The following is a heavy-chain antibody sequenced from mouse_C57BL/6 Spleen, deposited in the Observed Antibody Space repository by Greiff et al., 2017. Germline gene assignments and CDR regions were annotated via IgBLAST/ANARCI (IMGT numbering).Heavy chain of an antibody. Sequence: QVQLKQPGAELVKPGASVKMSCKASGYTFTSYWITWVKQRPGQGLEWIGDIYPGSGSTNYNEKFKSKATLTVDTSSSTAYMQLSSLTSEDSAVYYCARPAYDYDDYAMDYWGQGTSVTVSS. CDR2: IYPGSGST. CDR1: GYTFTSYW. CDR3: ARPAYDYDDYAMDY. D-gene: IGHD2-4*01. V-gene: IGHV1-55*01. J-gene: IGHJ4*01.